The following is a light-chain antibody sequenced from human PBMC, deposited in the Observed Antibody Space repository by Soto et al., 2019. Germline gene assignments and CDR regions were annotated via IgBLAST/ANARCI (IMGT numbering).Light chain of an antibody. J-gene: IGLJ2*01. CDR2: EVT. Sequence: QSALTQPPSASGSPGQSVTISFTGTSSDVGGYNYVSWYQQHLGKAPKLMIYEVTKRPSGVPDRFSGSKSGNTASLTVSGLQAEDEADYYCTSHAGINNVVFGGGTKVTVL. CDR1: SSDVGGYNY. V-gene: IGLV2-8*01. CDR3: TSHAGINNVV.